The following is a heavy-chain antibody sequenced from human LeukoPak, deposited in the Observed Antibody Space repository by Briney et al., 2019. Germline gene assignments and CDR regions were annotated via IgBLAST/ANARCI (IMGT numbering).Heavy chain of an antibody. V-gene: IGHV3-23*01. CDR1: GFTFSGYA. CDR3: AKTMGAIDHDY. Sequence: GGSLRLSCAASGFTFSGYAMSWVRQAPGKGLEWVSTISGSGGRTYYADSVKGRFTISRDNSKNTLYLQMNSLRAEDTAVFYCAKTMGAIDHDYWGQGTLVTVSS. D-gene: IGHD1-26*01. CDR2: ISGSGGRT. J-gene: IGHJ4*02.